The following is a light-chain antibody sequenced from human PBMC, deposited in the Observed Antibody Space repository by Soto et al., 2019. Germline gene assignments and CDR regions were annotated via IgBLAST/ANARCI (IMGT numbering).Light chain of an antibody. J-gene: IGKJ1*01. CDR3: QHYNNWPPWT. CDR2: GAS. V-gene: IGKV3-15*01. Sequence: EIVMTQSPATLSVSPGERATLSCRASQSVGSYLAWYQQKPGQAPRLLIYGASTRAAGIPARFSGSGSGTEFTLTISSLQSEDFAVYYCQHYNNWPPWTFGQGTKVEIK. CDR1: QSVGSY.